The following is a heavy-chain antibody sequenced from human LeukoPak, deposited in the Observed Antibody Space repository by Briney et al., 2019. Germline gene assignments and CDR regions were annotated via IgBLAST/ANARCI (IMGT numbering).Heavy chain of an antibody. CDR3: ARRSITIFGAVQYYYYGMDV. CDR2: MNPNSGNT. CDR1: GYTFTSYD. J-gene: IGHJ6*02. V-gene: IGHV1-8*01. D-gene: IGHD3-3*01. Sequence: GASVKVSCKASGYTFTSYDINWVRQATGQGLEWMGWMNPNSGNTGYAQKFQGRVTMTRNTSISTAYMELSSLRSEDTAVYYCARRSITIFGAVQYYYYGMDVWGQGTTVTVSS.